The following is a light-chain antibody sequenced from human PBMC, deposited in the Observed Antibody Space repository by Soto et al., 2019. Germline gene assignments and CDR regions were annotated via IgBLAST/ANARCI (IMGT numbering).Light chain of an antibody. J-gene: IGLJ2*01. CDR3: CSYAGSSTV. CDR1: SSDVVSYNL. Sequence: QSVLTQPASVSGSPGQSITISCTGTSSDVVSYNLVSWYQQHPGKAPKLMIYEGSKRPSGVSNRFSGSKSGNTASLTISGLQDEDESDYYCCSYAGSSTVFGGGTQLTVL. CDR2: EGS. V-gene: IGLV2-23*01.